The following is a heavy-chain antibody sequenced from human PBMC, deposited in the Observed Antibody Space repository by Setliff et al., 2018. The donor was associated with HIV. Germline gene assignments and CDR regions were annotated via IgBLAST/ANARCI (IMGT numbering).Heavy chain of an antibody. V-gene: IGHV3-21*01. Sequence: GESLRLSCAASGFTFNMYTMAWVRQAPGKGLEWVSSISRASTSIYYADSVKGRFTISRDNAKNSLYLQMNGLRAEDTAVYYCARVRTTVSTDFYYYMDVWGKGTTVTVSS. CDR3: ARVRTTVSTDFYYYMDV. J-gene: IGHJ6*03. CDR2: ISRASTSI. CDR1: GFTFNMYT. D-gene: IGHD4-17*01.